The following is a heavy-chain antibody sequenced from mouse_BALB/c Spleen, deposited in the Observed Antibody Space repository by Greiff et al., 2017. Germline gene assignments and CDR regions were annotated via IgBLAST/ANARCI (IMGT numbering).Heavy chain of an antibody. CDR1: GFTFSSYG. V-gene: IGHV5-6-3*01. Sequence: EVMLVESGGGLVQPGGSLKLSCAASGFTFSSYGMSWVRQTPDKRLELVATINSNGGSTYYPDSVKGRFTISRDNAKNTLYLQMSSLKSEDTAMYYCARAPGTDYYAMDYWGQGTSVTVSS. D-gene: IGHD4-1*01. CDR2: INSNGGST. J-gene: IGHJ4*01. CDR3: ARAPGTDYYAMDY.